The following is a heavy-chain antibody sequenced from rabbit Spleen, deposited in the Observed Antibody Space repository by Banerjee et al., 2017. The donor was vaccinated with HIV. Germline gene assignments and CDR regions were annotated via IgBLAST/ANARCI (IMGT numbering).Heavy chain of an antibody. CDR2: IDTGSRDFT. V-gene: IGHV1S45*01. CDR3: ARDSSSSFSSYGMDL. Sequence: QEQLVESGGGLVKPGASLTLTCKASGLDFSSKYWICWVRQTPGKGLEWIACIDTGSRDFTYYASWAKGRFTISKTSSTTVTLQMTSLTAADTATYFCARDSSSSFSSYGMDLWGPGTLVTVS. J-gene: IGHJ6*01. D-gene: IGHD1-1*01. CDR1: GLDFSSKYW.